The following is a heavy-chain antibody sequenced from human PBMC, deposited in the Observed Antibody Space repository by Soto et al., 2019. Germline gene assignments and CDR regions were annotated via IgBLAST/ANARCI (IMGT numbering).Heavy chain of an antibody. Sequence: GESLKISCKGSGYSFTSYWISWVRQMPGKGLEWMGRIDPSDSYTNYSPSFQGHVTISADKSISTAYLQWNSLKASDTAMYYCARRKKRFGEPTYYYGMDVWGQGTTVTVSS. V-gene: IGHV5-10-1*01. CDR2: IDPSDSYT. CDR1: GYSFTSYW. J-gene: IGHJ6*02. CDR3: ARRKKRFGEPTYYYGMDV. D-gene: IGHD3-10*01.